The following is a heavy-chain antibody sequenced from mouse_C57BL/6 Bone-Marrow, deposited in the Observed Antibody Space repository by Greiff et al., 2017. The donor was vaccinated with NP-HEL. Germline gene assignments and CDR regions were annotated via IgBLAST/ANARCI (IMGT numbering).Heavy chain of an antibody. J-gene: IGHJ3*01. CDR3: ARYDYDLAWFAY. CDR2: INPSTGGT. CDR1: GYSFTGYY. V-gene: IGHV1-42*01. D-gene: IGHD2-4*01. Sequence: VQLQQSGPELVKPGASVKISCKASGYSFTGYYMNWVKQSPEKSLEWIGEINPSTGGTTYNQKFKAKATLTVDKSSSTAYMQLKSLTSEDSAVYYCARYDYDLAWFAYWGQGTLVTVSA.